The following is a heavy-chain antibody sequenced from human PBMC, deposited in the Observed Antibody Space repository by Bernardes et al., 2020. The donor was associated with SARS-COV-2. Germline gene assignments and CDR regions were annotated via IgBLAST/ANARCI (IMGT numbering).Heavy chain of an antibody. Sequence: ASMKVSCKASGYTFTSYDINWVRQATGQGLEWMGWMNPNSGNTGYAQKFQGRVTMTRNTSISTAYMELSSLRSEDTAVYYCATGTYYYDSSGYYWYYYYYGMDVWGQGTTVTVSS. D-gene: IGHD3-22*01. CDR1: GYTFTSYD. V-gene: IGHV1-8*01. CDR3: ATGTYYYDSSGYYWYYYYYGMDV. J-gene: IGHJ6*02. CDR2: MNPNSGNT.